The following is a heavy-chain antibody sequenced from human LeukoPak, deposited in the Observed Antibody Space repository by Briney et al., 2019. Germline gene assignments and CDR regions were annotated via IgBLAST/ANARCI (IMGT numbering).Heavy chain of an antibody. Sequence: GGSLRLSCAASGFTFSSYETNWVRQAPGKGLEWISHISNTGDIIHYADSVEGRFTISRDNAKNSLYLQMNSLRAEDTAVYYCAKDATAAVGTVYMDVWGKGTTVTISS. J-gene: IGHJ6*03. D-gene: IGHD6-13*01. V-gene: IGHV3-48*03. CDR3: AKDATAAVGTVYMDV. CDR1: GFTFSSYE. CDR2: ISNTGDII.